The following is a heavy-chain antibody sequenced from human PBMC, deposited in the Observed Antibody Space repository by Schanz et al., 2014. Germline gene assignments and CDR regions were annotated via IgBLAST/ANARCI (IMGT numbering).Heavy chain of an antibody. CDR2: VKTKVDGGTA. CDR1: GFTFSNSW. J-gene: IGHJ4*02. CDR3: ARDLISSGWYG. Sequence: VQLVESGGGLVKPGGSLRLSCAASGFTFSNSWMSWVRLAPGKGLEWVGHVKTKVDGGTADYAAPVKGRFTISRDDSKSTLYLQMNSLRVEDTAVYYCARDLISSGWYGWGQGTLVTVSS. D-gene: IGHD6-19*01. V-gene: IGHV3-15*01.